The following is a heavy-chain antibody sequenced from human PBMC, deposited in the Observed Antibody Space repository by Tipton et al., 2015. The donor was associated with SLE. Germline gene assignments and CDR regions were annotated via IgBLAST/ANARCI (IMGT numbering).Heavy chain of an antibody. V-gene: IGHV1-18*01. CDR3: ARVAADI. Sequence: QSGAEVKKPGASVKVSCKAFGYTFTNFGITWVRQAPGQGLEWVGWISPYNGYTNYAQKVQGRVTMTTDTCTSTAYLGLTRLRSDDTAVYYCARVAADIWGQGTLVIVSP. CDR2: ISPYNGYT. J-gene: IGHJ3*02. CDR1: GYTFTNFG.